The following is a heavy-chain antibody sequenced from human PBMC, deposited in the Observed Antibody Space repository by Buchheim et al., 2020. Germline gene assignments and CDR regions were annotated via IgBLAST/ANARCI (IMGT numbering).Heavy chain of an antibody. D-gene: IGHD2-15*01. CDR3: SKDMSGAEDS. CDR2: INEDGSHT. V-gene: IGHV3-74*03. CDR1: GFTFGRYW. Sequence: EVQVVESGGGLVQPGGSLRLSCAASGFTFGRYWMHWVRQAPGGALVWVSRINEDGSHTTYTDSVKGRFTISRDNAKNTLYLQMNGLTAEDTAVYYCSKDMSGAEDSWGQGTL. J-gene: IGHJ4*02.